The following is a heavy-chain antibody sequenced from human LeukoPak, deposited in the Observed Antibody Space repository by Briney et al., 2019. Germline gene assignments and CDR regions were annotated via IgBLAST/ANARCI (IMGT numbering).Heavy chain of an antibody. J-gene: IGHJ4*02. CDR2: IYCRGNT. CDR1: GGSISTSNYY. Sequence: PSETLSLTCTVSGGSISTSNYYWAWIRQPPGKGLQWIGSIYCRGNTYYNPSLKSRVTMSVDTSKNQFSLRLTSVTAADTALYYCARDTIPPRNATEQKTGTYYWGRGTLVTVSS. CDR3: ARDTIPPRNATEQKTGTYY. D-gene: IGHD7-27*01. V-gene: IGHV4-39*02.